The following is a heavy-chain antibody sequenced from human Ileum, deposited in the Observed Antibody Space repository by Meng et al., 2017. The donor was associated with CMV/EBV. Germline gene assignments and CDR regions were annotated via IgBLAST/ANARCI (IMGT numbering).Heavy chain of an antibody. CDR1: GSFSPYT. CDR3: VTADHHAIKY. J-gene: IGHJ4*02. D-gene: IGHD5-12*01. CDR2: INQYGST. V-gene: IGHV4-34*01. Sequence: QVQIQQWGAGLLKPSETLSLTWSLGGSFSPYTWSWIRQAPGKGLEWIGEINQYGSTNFNPSVKSRVTISRDTSKNQFSLRLNSVTAADAAVYYCVTADHHAIKYWGQGTLVTVSS.